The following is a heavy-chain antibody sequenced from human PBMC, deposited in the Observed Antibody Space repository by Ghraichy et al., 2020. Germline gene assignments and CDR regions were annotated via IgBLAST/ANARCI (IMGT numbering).Heavy chain of an antibody. CDR1: GGSISSSSYY. J-gene: IGHJ3*02. CDR3: ARPLYDSSGDDAFDI. D-gene: IGHD3-22*01. Sequence: SETLSLTCTVSGGSISSSSYYWGWIRQPPGKGLEWIGSIYYSGSTYYNPSLKSRVTISVDTSKNQFSLKLSSVTAADTAVYYCARPLYDSSGDDAFDIWGQGTMVTVSS. V-gene: IGHV4-39*01. CDR2: IYYSGST.